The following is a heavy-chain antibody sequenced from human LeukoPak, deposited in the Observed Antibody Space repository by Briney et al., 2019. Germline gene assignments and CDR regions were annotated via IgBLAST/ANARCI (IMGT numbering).Heavy chain of an antibody. CDR1: GGSISSSSYC. CDR3: ASTVQLERRYFDS. CDR2: ICYSGSN. J-gene: IGHJ4*02. D-gene: IGHD1-1*01. Sequence: SETLSLTCTVSGGSISSSSYCWGWIRQPPGQGLEWIGSICYSGSNYYNPSLKRRATISVDTSKNQFSLKLSSETAADTAVYYCASTVQLERRYFDSWGQGTLVTVSS. V-gene: IGHV4-39*01.